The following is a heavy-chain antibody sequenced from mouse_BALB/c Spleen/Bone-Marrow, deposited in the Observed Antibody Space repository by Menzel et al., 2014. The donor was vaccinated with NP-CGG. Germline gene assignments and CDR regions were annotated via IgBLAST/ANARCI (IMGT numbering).Heavy chain of an antibody. CDR1: GYTFTSXW. CDR2: IDPSDNYT. J-gene: IGHJ3*01. V-gene: IGHV1S127*01. CDR3: TNLGTY. Sequence: QXQLQQSGAELVKPGASVKMSCKASGYTFTSXWXHWVXRRPXXGXXWIGAIDPSDNYTHYNQEFKGKATLTVDTSSSTAYMQLSSLTSEDSAVYYCTNLGTYWGQGTLVTVSA. D-gene: IGHD2-14*01.